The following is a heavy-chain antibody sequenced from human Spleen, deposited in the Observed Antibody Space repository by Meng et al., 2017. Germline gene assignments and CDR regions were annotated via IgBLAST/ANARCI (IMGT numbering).Heavy chain of an antibody. D-gene: IGHD2-15*01. J-gene: IGHJ3*02. CDR1: GFTFSSYA. CDR3: AREYCSGGSCYSYAFDI. V-gene: IGHV3-33*08. Sequence: GESLKISCAASGFTFSSYAMSWVRQAPGKGLEWVAVIWYDGSNKYYADSVKGRFTISRDNSKNTLYLQMNSLRAEDTAVYYCAREYCSGGSCYSYAFDIWGQGTMVTVSS. CDR2: IWYDGSNK.